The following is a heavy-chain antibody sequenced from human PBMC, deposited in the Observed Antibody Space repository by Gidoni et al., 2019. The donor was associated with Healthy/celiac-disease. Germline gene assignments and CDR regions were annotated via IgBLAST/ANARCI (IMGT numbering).Heavy chain of an antibody. CDR2: ISAYNGNT. CDR1: GYTFNSYG. CDR3: ARGYYYDSSGYYDY. V-gene: IGHV1-18*01. Sequence: GYTFNSYGITWVRQAPGQGLEWMGWISAYNGNTDYAQKFQGRVTMTTDTTTSTAYMELRSLRSDDTAVNYCARGYYYDSSGYYDYWGQGTLVTVSS. D-gene: IGHD3-22*01. J-gene: IGHJ4*02.